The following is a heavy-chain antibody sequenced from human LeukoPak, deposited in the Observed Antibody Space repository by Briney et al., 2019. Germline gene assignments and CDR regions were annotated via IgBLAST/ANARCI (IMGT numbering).Heavy chain of an antibody. CDR2: IYTSGST. CDR1: GGSISSYY. CDR3: ASSMVRGYYYYMDV. Sequence: SETLSLTCTVSGGSISSYYWSWIRQPPGKRLECIGYIYTSGSTNYNPSLKSRVTISVDTSKNQFSLKLSSVTAADTAVYYCASSMVRGYYYYMDVWGKGTTVTVSS. V-gene: IGHV4-4*09. D-gene: IGHD3-10*01. J-gene: IGHJ6*03.